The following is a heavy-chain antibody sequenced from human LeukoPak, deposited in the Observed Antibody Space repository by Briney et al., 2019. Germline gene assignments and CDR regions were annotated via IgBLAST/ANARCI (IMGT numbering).Heavy chain of an antibody. D-gene: IGHD5-24*01. Sequence: GGSLRLSCAASGFTFSSCGMHWVRKAPGKGLEWVAVIWYDGSKKYYADSVKGRFTISRDDSKNTLYLQMNSLRVEDTAVYYCARSVLSPVLQDFDYWGQGTLVTVSS. CDR2: IWYDGSKK. J-gene: IGHJ4*02. V-gene: IGHV3-33*01. CDR3: ARSVLSPVLQDFDY. CDR1: GFTFSSCG.